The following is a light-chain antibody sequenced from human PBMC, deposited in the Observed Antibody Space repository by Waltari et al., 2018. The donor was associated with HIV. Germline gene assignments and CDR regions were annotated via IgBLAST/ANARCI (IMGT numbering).Light chain of an antibody. CDR2: LNSDGRH. J-gene: IGLJ3*02. Sequence: QLVLTQSPSASASLGASVKLTCTLSSGHSSYAIAWHQQQPEKGPRYLMKLNSDGRHSKGDGVPDRFSGSSSWAERYLTISSLQSEDEADYYCQTWSVFGGGTKLTVL. CDR1: SGHSSYA. CDR3: QTWSV. V-gene: IGLV4-69*01.